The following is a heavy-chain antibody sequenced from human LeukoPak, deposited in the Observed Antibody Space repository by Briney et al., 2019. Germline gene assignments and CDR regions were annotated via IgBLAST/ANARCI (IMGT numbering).Heavy chain of an antibody. J-gene: IGHJ6*03. Sequence: PGGSLRLSCAASGFTFSSYGMHWVRQAPGKGLEWVAFIRYDGSKKYYADSVKGRFTISRDNSKNTLYLQMNSLRAEDTAVYYCAREYCYYDSSKKGGYYYYMDVWGKGTTVTISS. CDR2: IRYDGSKK. D-gene: IGHD3-22*01. V-gene: IGHV3-30*02. CDR3: AREYCYYDSSKKGGYYYYMDV. CDR1: GFTFSSYG.